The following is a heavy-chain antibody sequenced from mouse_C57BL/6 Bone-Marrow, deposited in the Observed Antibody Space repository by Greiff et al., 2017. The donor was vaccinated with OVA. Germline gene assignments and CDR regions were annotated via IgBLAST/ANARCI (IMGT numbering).Heavy chain of an antibody. CDR2: IDPSDSYT. CDR1: GYTFTSYW. D-gene: IGHD2-3*01. J-gene: IGHJ4*01. V-gene: IGHV1-59*01. CDR3: ARRALDGYYCPGSAMDY. Sequence: QVQLQQPGAELVRPGTSVKLSCKASGYTFTSYWMHWVKQRPGQGLEWIGVIDPSDSYTNYNQKFKGKATLTVDTSSSTAYMQLSSLTSEDSAVYYCARRALDGYYCPGSAMDYWGQGTSVTVSS.